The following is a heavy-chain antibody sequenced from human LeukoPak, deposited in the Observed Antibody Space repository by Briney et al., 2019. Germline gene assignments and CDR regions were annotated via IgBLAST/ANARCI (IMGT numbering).Heavy chain of an antibody. CDR3: AKERGVTMIVVGPFDL. CDR1: GFSFSSYA. D-gene: IGHD3-22*01. J-gene: IGHJ2*01. V-gene: IGHV3-23*01. CDR2: ISGSGGST. Sequence: PGGSLRLSCATSGFSFSSYAMSWVRQAPGKGLEWVSAISGSGGSTYYADSVKGRFTISRDNSKNTLYLQMNSLRAEDTAVYYCAKERGVTMIVVGPFDLWGRGTLVTVSS.